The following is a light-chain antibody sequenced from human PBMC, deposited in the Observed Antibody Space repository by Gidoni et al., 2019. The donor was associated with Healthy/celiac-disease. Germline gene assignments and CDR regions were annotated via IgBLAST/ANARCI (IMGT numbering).Light chain of an antibody. CDR3: QQYYTTPWT. CDR2: WAS. J-gene: IGKJ1*01. CDR1: QSVLSSSNNKNY. Sequence: VALGERATINCKSSQSVLSSSNNKNYLAWYQQKPGQPPKLLIYWASTRESGVPDRFSGSGSGTDFTLTSSSLQAEDGAVYFCQQYYTTPWTFGQXTKVEIK. V-gene: IGKV4-1*01.